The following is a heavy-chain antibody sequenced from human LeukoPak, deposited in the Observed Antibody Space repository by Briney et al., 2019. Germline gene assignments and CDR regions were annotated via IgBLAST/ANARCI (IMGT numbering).Heavy chain of an antibody. Sequence: GGSLRLSCAASGFTFSTYAMHWARQAPGKGLEWVAVISYIGSNKFYADSVRGRFTISRDNSKNTLFLQMNSLRVEDTAVYYCARVEGGDSLAYYFDYWGQGALVTVSS. CDR2: ISYIGSNK. CDR3: ARVEGGDSLAYYFDY. J-gene: IGHJ4*02. CDR1: GFTFSTYA. D-gene: IGHD4-17*01. V-gene: IGHV3-30*04.